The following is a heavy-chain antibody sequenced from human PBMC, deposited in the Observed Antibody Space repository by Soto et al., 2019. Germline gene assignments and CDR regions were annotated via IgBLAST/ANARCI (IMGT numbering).Heavy chain of an antibody. CDR2: MNPSTGNT. D-gene: IGHD6-19*01. CDR1: GYTFTSYD. Sequence: QVQLVQSGAEVKKPGASVKVSCKASGYTFTSYDIIWVRQATGQGLEWMGWMNPSTGNTDSAEKFQGRLTMTRNTSISTVYMELSSLSFGDKAVYYCARGRIIVAGGFDPWGPGTLVIVSS. V-gene: IGHV1-8*01. J-gene: IGHJ5*02. CDR3: ARGRIIVAGGFDP.